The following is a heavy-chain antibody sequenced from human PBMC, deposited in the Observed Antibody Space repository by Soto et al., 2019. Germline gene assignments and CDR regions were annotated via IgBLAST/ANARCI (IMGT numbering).Heavy chain of an antibody. CDR3: ARTLYGDNVDY. V-gene: IGHV1-8*01. CDR2: MNPNSGNT. Sequence: QVQLVQSGAEVKKPGASVKVSCKASGYTFTSYDINWVRQATGQGLEWMGWMNPNSGNTGYAQKVQGRVTMTRNTSKSTASMELSSLRSADAAVYYCARTLYGDNVDYWGQGTLVTVSS. J-gene: IGHJ4*02. CDR1: GYTFTSYD. D-gene: IGHD4-17*01.